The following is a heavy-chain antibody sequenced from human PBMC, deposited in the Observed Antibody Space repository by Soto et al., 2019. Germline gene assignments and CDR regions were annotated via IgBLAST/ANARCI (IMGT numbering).Heavy chain of an antibody. V-gene: IGHV1-69*13. CDR3: ARGLFGQQWLVGFDT. Sequence: ASVKVSCKASGGSFSNYIFAWVRQAPGQGLEWMGGTIPMFATAQYAQKLQGRVTITADESTSTVYMDLTSLTSDDTAVYYCARGLFGQQWLVGFDTWGQGTLVTISS. D-gene: IGHD6-19*01. J-gene: IGHJ4*02. CDR1: GGSFSNYI. CDR2: TIPMFATA.